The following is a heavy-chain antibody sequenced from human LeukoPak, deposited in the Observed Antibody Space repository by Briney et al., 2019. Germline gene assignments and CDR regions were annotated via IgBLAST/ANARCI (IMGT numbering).Heavy chain of an antibody. V-gene: IGHV1-2*02. D-gene: IGHD3-3*01. CDR1: GYTFTGYY. Sequence: ASVKVSCKASGYTFTGYYMHWVRQAPGQGLEWMGWINPNSGGTNYAQKFQGRVTMTRDTSISTAYMELSRLRSDDTAVYYCARDYGFWSGLIKGYFDYWGQGTLVTVSS. CDR2: INPNSGGT. CDR3: ARDYGFWSGLIKGYFDY. J-gene: IGHJ4*02.